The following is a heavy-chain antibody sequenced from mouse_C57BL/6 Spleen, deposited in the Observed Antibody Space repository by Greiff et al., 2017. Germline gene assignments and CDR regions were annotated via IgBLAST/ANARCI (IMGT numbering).Heavy chain of an antibody. CDR2: ISSGGDYI. J-gene: IGHJ1*03. CDR1: GFTFSSYA. CDR3: TRASSHWYFDV. Sequence: EVKVVESGEGLVKPGGSLKLSCAASGFTFSSYAMSWVRQTPEKRLEWVAYISSGGDYIYYADTVKGRFTISRDNARNTLYLQMSSLKSEDTAMYYCTRASSHWYFDVWGTGTTVTVSS. D-gene: IGHD1-1*01. V-gene: IGHV5-9-1*02.